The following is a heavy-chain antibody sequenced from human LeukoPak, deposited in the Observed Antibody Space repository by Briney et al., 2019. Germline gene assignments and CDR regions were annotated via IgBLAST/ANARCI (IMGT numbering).Heavy chain of an antibody. Sequence: GGSLRLSCAASGFTLSGSAMHWVRQASGKRLEWVGRIRSRVNAYATSYAASVKGRFTISRDDSKNTAYLEMNSLKTEDTAVYYCARHGTAVTTSIWGQGTLVTVSS. D-gene: IGHD4-17*01. V-gene: IGHV3-73*01. CDR3: ARHGTAVTTSI. CDR1: GFTLSGSA. J-gene: IGHJ4*02. CDR2: IRSRVNAYAT.